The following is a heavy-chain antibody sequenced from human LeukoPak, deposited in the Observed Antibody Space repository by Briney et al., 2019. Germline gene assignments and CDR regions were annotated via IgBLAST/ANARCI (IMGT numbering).Heavy chain of an antibody. CDR2: ISSSSSYI. Sequence: GGSLRLSCAASGFTFDDYAMHWVRQAPGKGLEWVSSISSSSSYIYYADSVKGRLTISRDNAKNSLYLQMNSLRAEDTAVYYCASLRNDYVWGSYRTFDYWGQGTLVTVSS. CDR3: ASLRNDYVWGSYRTFDY. CDR1: GFTFDDYA. V-gene: IGHV3-21*01. D-gene: IGHD3-16*02. J-gene: IGHJ4*02.